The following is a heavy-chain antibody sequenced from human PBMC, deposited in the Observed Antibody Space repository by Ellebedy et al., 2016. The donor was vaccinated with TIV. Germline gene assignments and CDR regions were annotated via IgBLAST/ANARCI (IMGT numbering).Heavy chain of an antibody. J-gene: IGHJ5*02. CDR3: ASHSFDYGDYGWFDP. CDR2: IIPILGIA. D-gene: IGHD4-17*01. Sequence: AASVKVSCKASGYTFTGYYMHWVRQAPGQGLEWMGRIIPILGIANYAQKFQGRVTITADKSTSTAYMELSSLRSEDTAVYYCASHSFDYGDYGWFDPWGQGTLVTVSS. V-gene: IGHV1-69*02. CDR1: GYTFTGYY.